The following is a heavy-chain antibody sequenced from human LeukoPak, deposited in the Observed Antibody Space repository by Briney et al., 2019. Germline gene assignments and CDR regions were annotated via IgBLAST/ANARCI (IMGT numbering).Heavy chain of an antibody. Sequence: SVKVSCKASGGTFSSYAISWVRQAPGQGLEWMGGIIPIFGTANYAQKFQGRVTITADESTSTAYMELSSLRSEDTAVYYCARGASSPPFDYYYMDVWGKGTTVTVSS. J-gene: IGHJ6*03. V-gene: IGHV1-69*13. CDR3: ARGASSPPFDYYYMDV. CDR1: GGTFSSYA. D-gene: IGHD6-13*01. CDR2: IIPIFGTA.